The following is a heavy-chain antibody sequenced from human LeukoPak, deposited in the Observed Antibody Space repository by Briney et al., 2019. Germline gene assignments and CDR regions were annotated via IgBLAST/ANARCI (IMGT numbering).Heavy chain of an antibody. CDR2: IYTSGST. CDR1: GGSISSYY. CDR3: ARVRSEPDGVYYFDY. J-gene: IGHJ4*02. D-gene: IGHD3-3*01. Sequence: SETLSLTCTVSGGSISSYYWSWIRQPAGKGPEWIGRIYTSGSTNYNPSLKSRVTMSVDTSKNQFSLKLSSVTAADTAVYYCARVRSEPDGVYYFDYWGQGTLVTVSS. V-gene: IGHV4-4*07.